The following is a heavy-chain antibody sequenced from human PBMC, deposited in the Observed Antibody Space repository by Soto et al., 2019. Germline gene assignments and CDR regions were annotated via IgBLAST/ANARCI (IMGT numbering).Heavy chain of an antibody. J-gene: IGHJ4*02. Sequence: PSETLSLTCTVSGGSISTSNYYWGWVRQPPGKGLDWIGNIYYSGTTYYNPSLKSRVTISVDTSKNQFSLKLNSVTAADTAVYYCATFVVPASRHTEFDFWGQGTLAPVYS. V-gene: IGHV4-39*01. CDR3: ATFVVPASRHTEFDF. CDR1: GGSISTSNYY. D-gene: IGHD2-21*02. CDR2: IYYSGTT.